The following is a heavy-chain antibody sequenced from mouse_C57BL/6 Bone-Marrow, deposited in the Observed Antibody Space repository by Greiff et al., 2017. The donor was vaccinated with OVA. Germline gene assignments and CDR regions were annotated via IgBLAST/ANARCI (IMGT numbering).Heavy chain of an antibody. D-gene: IGHD3-3*01. CDR2: ISSGSSTI. CDR1: GFTFSDYG. V-gene: IGHV5-17*01. CDR3: ARRNLGWYFDV. Sequence: EVKVEESGGGLVKPGGSLKLSCAASGFTFSDYGMHWVRQAPEKGLEWVAYISSGSSTIYYADTVKGRFTISSDNAKNTLFLQMTSLRSEDTAMCYCARRNLGWYFDVWGTGTTVTVSS. J-gene: IGHJ1*03.